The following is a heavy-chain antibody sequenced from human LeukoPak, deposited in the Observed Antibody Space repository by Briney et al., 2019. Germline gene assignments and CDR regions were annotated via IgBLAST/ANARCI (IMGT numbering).Heavy chain of an antibody. V-gene: IGHV1-8*01. CDR1: GYTFISYD. Sequence: ASVKASCKASGYTFISYDINWVRQATGQGLEWMGWMNPNSGNTGYAQKFRGRVTMTRNTSISTAYMELSSLTSEDTAVYYCTRGQGYTYRDYWGQGTLVTVSS. CDR2: MNPNSGNT. CDR3: TRGQGYTYRDY. D-gene: IGHD5-18*01. J-gene: IGHJ4*02.